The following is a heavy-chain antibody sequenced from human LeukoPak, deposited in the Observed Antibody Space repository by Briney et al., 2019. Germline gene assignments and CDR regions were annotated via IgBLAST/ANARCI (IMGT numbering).Heavy chain of an antibody. V-gene: IGHV3-48*04. CDR3: ARREYCSGGSCKGFDP. D-gene: IGHD2-15*01. J-gene: IGHJ5*02. Sequence: GGCLRLSCAASGFTFSSYSMNWVRQAPGKGLEWLSYITSSGSTIYYADSVKGRFTISRDNARNSLYLQMNSLRAEDTAVYYCARREYCSGGSCKGFDPWGQGTLVTVSS. CDR2: ITSSGSTI. CDR1: GFTFSSYS.